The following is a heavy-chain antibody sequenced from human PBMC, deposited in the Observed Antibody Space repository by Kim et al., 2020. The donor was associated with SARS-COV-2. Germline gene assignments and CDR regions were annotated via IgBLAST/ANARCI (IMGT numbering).Heavy chain of an antibody. CDR1: GGSISSYY. CDR3: ARVVEDYYYYMDV. V-gene: IGHV4-59*01. Sequence: SETLSLTCTVSGGSISSYYWSWIRQPPGKGLEWIGYIYYSGSTNYNPSLKSRVTISVDTSKNQFSLKLSSVTAADTAVYYCARVVEDYYYYMDVWGKGTTVTVSS. J-gene: IGHJ6*03. CDR2: IYYSGST.